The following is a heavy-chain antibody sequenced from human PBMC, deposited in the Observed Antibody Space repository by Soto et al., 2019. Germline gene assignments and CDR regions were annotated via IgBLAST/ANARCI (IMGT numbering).Heavy chain of an antibody. CDR1: GDSMSSYY. J-gene: IGHJ4*02. CDR2: IYYSGST. V-gene: IGHV4-59*01. CDR3: ARAKSNYQTFDH. D-gene: IGHD4-4*01. Sequence: PSETLSLTCTVSGDSMSSYYWSWIRQPPGKGLEWIGYIYYSGSTTYNPSLRSRVTMSVDTSKNQFSLRLSSVTAADTAVYYCARAKSNYQTFDHWGQGSQVTVSS.